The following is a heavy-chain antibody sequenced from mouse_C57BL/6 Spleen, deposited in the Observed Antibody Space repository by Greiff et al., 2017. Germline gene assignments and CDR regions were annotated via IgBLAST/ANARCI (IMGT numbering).Heavy chain of an antibody. Sequence: EVQLVESGPGLVKPSQSLSLTCSVTGYSITSGYYWNWIRQFPGNKLEWMGYISYDGSNNYNPSLKNRISITRDTSKNQFFLKLNSVTTEDTATYYCARDGVYYDYDTYYAMDYWGQGTSVTVSS. J-gene: IGHJ4*01. CDR3: ARDGVYYDYDTYYAMDY. CDR1: GYSITSGYY. V-gene: IGHV3-6*01. CDR2: ISYDGSN. D-gene: IGHD2-4*01.